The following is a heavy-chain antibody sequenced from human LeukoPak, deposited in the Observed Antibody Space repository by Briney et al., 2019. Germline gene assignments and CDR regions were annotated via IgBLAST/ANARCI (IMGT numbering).Heavy chain of an antibody. Sequence: PGRSLRLSCAASGFTFSSYAMHWVRQAPGKGLEWVAVISYDGSNKYYADSVKGRFTISRDNSKNTLYLQMNSLRAEDTAVYYCARGMTGLFDYWGQGTLVTVSS. J-gene: IGHJ4*02. CDR2: ISYDGSNK. CDR1: GFTFSSYA. V-gene: IGHV3-30-3*01. D-gene: IGHD3-9*01. CDR3: ARGMTGLFDY.